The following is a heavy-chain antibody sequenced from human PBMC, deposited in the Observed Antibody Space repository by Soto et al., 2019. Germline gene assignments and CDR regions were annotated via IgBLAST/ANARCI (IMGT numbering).Heavy chain of an antibody. V-gene: IGHV4-39*01. D-gene: IGHD3-10*01. CDR3: ARLCPTNYYGSGIGWFDP. CDR2: FYYSGST. Sequence: QLQLQESGPGLVKPSETLSLTCTVSGGSISTSSYYWGWVRQPPGKGLEWIGSFYYSGSTYYNSSLKSRVTTSVDTSKNQFSLKLSSVTAADTAVYYCARLCPTNYYGSGIGWFDPWGQGTLVTVSS. J-gene: IGHJ5*02. CDR1: GGSISTSSYY.